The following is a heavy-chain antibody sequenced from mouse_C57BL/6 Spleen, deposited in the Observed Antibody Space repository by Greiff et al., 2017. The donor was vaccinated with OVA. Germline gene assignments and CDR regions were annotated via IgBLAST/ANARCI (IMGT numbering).Heavy chain of an antibody. D-gene: IGHD1-1*01. CDR3: ARDRSYYGSSYGWYFDV. CDR1: GFTFSSYA. J-gene: IGHJ1*03. Sequence: EVNVVESGGGLVKPGGSLKLSCAASGFTFSSYAMSWVRQTPEKRLEWVATISDGGSYTYYPDNVKGRFTISRDNAKNNLYLQMSHLKSEDTAMYYCARDRSYYGSSYGWYFDVWGTGTTVTVSS. CDR2: ISDGGSYT. V-gene: IGHV5-4*01.